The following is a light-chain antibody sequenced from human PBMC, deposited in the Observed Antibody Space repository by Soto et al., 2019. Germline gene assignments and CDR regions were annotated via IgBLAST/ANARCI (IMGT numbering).Light chain of an antibody. CDR3: QQRNYWPVT. Sequence: EIVLTQSPATLSLSPGERATLSCRTSQSVSSYLAWYQQKPGRAPRLLISDASNRAAGIPARFSGSGSGTDFTLTISSLEPEDFAVYYCQQRNYWPVTFGQGTKLEIK. J-gene: IGKJ2*01. CDR1: QSVSSY. V-gene: IGKV3-11*01. CDR2: DAS.